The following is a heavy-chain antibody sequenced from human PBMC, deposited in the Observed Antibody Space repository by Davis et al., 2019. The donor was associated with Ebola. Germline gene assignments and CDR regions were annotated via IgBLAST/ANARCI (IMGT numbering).Heavy chain of an antibody. V-gene: IGHV4-4*02. CDR3: ARCGSGHTMD. CDR2: IYHSGST. J-gene: IGHJ4*02. CDR1: GFTFSSYAM. Sequence: SCAASGFTFSSYAMSWVRQPPGKGLEWIGEIYHSGSTNYNPSLKSRVTISVDKSKNQFSLKLSSVTAADTAVYYCARCGSGHTMDWGQGTLVTVSS. D-gene: IGHD3-10*01.